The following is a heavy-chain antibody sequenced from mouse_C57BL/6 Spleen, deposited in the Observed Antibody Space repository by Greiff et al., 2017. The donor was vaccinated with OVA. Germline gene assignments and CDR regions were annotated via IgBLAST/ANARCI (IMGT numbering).Heavy chain of an antibody. CDR3: ARGIYYGYVDY. CDR1: GYSITSGYY. Sequence: ESGPGLVKPSQSLSLTYSVTGYSITSGYYWNWIRQFPGNKLEWMGYISYDGSNNYNPSLKNRISITRDTSKNQFFLKLNSVTTEDTATYYCARGIYYGYVDYWGQGTSVTVSS. J-gene: IGHJ4*01. D-gene: IGHD2-2*01. V-gene: IGHV3-6*01. CDR2: ISYDGSN.